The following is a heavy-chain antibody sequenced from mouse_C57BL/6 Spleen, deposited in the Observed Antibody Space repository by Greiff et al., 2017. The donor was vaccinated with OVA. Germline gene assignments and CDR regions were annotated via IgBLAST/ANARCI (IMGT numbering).Heavy chain of an antibody. J-gene: IGHJ4*01. Sequence: VQLQQSGPELVKPGASVKISCKASGYSFTSYYIHWVKQRPGQGLEWIGWIYPGSGNTKYNEKFKGKATLTADTSSSTAYMPLSSLTSADSAVYYCARSGGYGDYYAMGYWGQGTSVTVA. CDR1: GYSFTSYY. V-gene: IGHV1-66*01. CDR3: ARSGGYGDYYAMGY. D-gene: IGHD2-2*01. CDR2: IYPGSGNT.